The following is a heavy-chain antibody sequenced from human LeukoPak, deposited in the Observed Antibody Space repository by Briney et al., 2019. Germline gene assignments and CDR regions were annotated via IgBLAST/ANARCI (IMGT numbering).Heavy chain of an antibody. CDR1: GGTFNSYA. J-gene: IGHJ4*02. V-gene: IGHV1-69*04. D-gene: IGHD5-18*01. Sequence: SVKVSCKASGGTFNSYAISWVRQAPGQGLEWMGRIIPIFGIANYAQKFQGRVTITADKSTSTAYMELSSLRSEDTAVYYCAREGLSVDTAMVVFDYWGQGTLVTVSS. CDR2: IIPIFGIA. CDR3: AREGLSVDTAMVVFDY.